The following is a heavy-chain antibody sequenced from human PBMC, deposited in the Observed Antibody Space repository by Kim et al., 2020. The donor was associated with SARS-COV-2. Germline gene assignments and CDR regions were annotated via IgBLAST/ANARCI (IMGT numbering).Heavy chain of an antibody. V-gene: IGHV1-18*01. CDR2: ISAYNGNT. J-gene: IGHJ4*02. Sequence: ASVKVSCKASGYTFTSYGISWVRQAPGQGLEWMGWISAYNGNTNYAQKLQGRVTMTTDTSTSTAYMELRSLRSDDTAVYYCARNFWSGYYESPFSDYWGQGTLVTVSS. D-gene: IGHD3-3*01. CDR3: ARNFWSGYYESPFSDY. CDR1: GYTFTSYG.